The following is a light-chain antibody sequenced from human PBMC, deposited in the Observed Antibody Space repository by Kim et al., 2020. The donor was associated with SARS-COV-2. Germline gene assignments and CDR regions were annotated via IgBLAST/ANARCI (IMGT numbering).Light chain of an antibody. V-gene: IGLV2-8*01. CDR2: DVT. J-gene: IGLJ3*02. CDR3: SSYAGSNNGL. CDR1: SSDIGSYDY. Sequence: GQSVTIPCTGSSSDIGSYDYVSWYQQYPGKAPKLIIYDVTKRPSGVPDRFSGSKSANTASLTVSGLQPEDEADYYCSSYAGSNNGLFGGGTQLTVL.